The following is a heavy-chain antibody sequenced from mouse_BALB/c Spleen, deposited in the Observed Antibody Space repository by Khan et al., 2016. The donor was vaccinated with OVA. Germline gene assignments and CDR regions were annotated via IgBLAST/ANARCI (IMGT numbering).Heavy chain of an antibody. J-gene: IGHJ2*01. Sequence: EVKLEESGPGLVKPSQSLSLTCTVTGYSITSGYGWKWIRQFPGNKLEWMGYISYSGSTNYNPSLKSRISITRDTSKNQFFLQLNSVTTEDTATYYCARTARIKYWGQGTTLTVSS. CDR3: ARTARIKY. CDR2: ISYSGST. D-gene: IGHD3-3*01. CDR1: GYSITSGYG. V-gene: IGHV3-2*02.